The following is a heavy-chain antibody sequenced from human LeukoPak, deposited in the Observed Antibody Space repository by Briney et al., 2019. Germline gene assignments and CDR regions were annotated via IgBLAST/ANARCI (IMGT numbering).Heavy chain of an antibody. CDR2: INHSGST. D-gene: IGHD4-11*01. CDR1: GGSFSGYY. J-gene: IGHJ4*02. V-gene: IGHV4-34*01. Sequence: SDTLSLTCAVYGGSFSGYYWSWIRQPPGKGLEWIGEINHSGSTNYNPSLKSRVTISVDTSKNQFSLKLSSVTAADTAVYYCAGASTTVTTWGQGTLVTVSS. CDR3: AGASTTVTT.